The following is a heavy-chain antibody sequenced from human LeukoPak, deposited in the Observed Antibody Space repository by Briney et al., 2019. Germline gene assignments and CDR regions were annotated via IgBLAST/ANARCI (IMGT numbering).Heavy chain of an antibody. Sequence: GSLRLSCAASGFIFSRYTINWIRQPPGKGLEWIGEINHSGSTNYNPSLKSRVTISVDTSKNQFSLKLSSVTAADTAVYYCARGTPAGYNWNVLYAYWGQGTLVTVSS. CDR3: ARGTPAGYNWNVLYAY. D-gene: IGHD1-1*01. J-gene: IGHJ4*02. CDR2: INHSGST. CDR1: GFIFSRYT. V-gene: IGHV4-34*01.